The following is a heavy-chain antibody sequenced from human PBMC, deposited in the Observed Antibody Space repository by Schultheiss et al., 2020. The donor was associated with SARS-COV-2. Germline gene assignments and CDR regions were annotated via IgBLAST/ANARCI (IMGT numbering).Heavy chain of an antibody. D-gene: IGHD3-10*01. CDR3: ARDRITMVRGVIISDAFDI. J-gene: IGHJ3*02. CDR2: INPNSGGT. V-gene: IGHV1-2*02. CDR1: GYTFTGYY. Sequence: ASVKVSCKASGYTFTGYYMHWVRQAPGQGLEWMGWINPNSGGTNYAQKFQGRVTMTRDTSISTAYMELSRLRSDDTAVYYCARDRITMVRGVIISDAFDIWGQGTMVTVSS.